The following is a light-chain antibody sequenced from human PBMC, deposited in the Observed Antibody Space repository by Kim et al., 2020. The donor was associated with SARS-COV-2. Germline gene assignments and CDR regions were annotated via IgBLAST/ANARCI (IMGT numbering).Light chain of an antibody. CDR2: GAS. Sequence: PGKRATLPGGASQSVSRNLAWYQQSPCQAPRLLIYGASTRTTGIPARFSGSGSGTEFTLTISSLQSEDFAVYYCQQYNNWPPMYTFGQGTKLEIK. J-gene: IGKJ2*01. V-gene: IGKV3-15*01. CDR1: QSVSRN. CDR3: QQYNNWPPMYT.